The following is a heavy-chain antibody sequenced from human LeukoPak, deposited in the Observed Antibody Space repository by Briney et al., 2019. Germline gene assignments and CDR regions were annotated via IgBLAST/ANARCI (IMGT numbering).Heavy chain of an antibody. CDR3: ARHRSSSWSKYYFDY. CDR2: INHSGST. D-gene: IGHD6-13*01. J-gene: IGHJ4*02. V-gene: IGHV4-34*01. Sequence: KPSETLSLTCAVYGGSFSGYYWSWIRQPPGKGLEWIGEINHSGSTNYNPSLKSRVTISVDTSKNQFSLKLSSVTAADTAVYYCARHRSSSWSKYYFDYWGQGTLVTVSS. CDR1: GGSFSGYY.